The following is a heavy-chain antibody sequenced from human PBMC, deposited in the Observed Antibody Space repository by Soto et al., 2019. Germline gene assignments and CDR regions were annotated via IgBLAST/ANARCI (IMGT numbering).Heavy chain of an antibody. CDR3: TRGLASGDY. D-gene: IGHD6-6*01. J-gene: IGHJ4*02. CDR2: INPNGGST. CDR1: GYIFTNFY. Sequence: QVQLVQPGAEVKKPGASVKFSCKASGYIFTNFYIHWVRQAPGQGPEWIGIINPNGGSTNYAQNFQGRVTMTRDTSTSTVYMDLSSLRSEDTAVYYCTRGLASGDYWGQGTRITVSS. V-gene: IGHV1-46*03.